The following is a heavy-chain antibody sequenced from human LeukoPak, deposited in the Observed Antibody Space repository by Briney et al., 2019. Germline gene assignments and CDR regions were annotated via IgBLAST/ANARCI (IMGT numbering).Heavy chain of an antibody. CDR2: FYYTGDT. CDR3: VRAVGAVAGPGDWFDP. CDR1: GGSITTSSFY. J-gene: IGHJ5*02. Sequence: SETLSLTCNVSGGSITTSSFYWGWIRQTPGKGLEWIGTFYYTGDTYYNRSLKSRATIAVDTSKDQFFLALGSVTAADTAVYYCVRAVGAVAGPGDWFDPWGPGTLVTVSS. D-gene: IGHD6-19*01. V-gene: IGHV4-39*01.